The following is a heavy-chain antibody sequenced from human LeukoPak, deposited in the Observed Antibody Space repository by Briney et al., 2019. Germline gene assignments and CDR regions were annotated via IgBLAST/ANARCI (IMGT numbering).Heavy chain of an antibody. CDR2: ISGSGGRT. D-gene: IGHD5-24*01. Sequence: GGSLRLSCAASGFTFSSYVMSWVRQAPGKGLEWVSGISGSGGRTYYADSVKGRFNISRDNSKNTLHLQMNSLRAEDTAVYYCARDREMATRLHDAFDFWGQGTMVTVSS. V-gene: IGHV3-23*01. CDR3: ARDREMATRLHDAFDF. CDR1: GFTFSSYV. J-gene: IGHJ3*01.